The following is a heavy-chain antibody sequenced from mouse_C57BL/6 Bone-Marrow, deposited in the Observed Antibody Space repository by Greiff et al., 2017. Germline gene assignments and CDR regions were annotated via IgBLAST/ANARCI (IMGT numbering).Heavy chain of an antibody. CDR3: ARRGIYYGSSYYWYFDV. J-gene: IGHJ1*03. CDR1: GYTFTSYG. V-gene: IGHV1-81*01. CDR2: IYPRRGNT. Sequence: QVQLQQSGAELARPGASVKLSCKASGYTFTSYGISWVKQRTGQGLEWIGEIYPRRGNTYYNEKFKGKATLTADKSSSTAYMELRSLTSEDSAVYFCARRGIYYGSSYYWYFDVWGTGTTVTVSS. D-gene: IGHD1-1*01.